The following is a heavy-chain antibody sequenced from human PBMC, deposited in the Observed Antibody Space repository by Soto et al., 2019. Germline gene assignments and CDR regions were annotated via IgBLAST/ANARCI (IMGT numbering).Heavy chain of an antibody. CDR1: GFTFGNYW. CDR2: MNSDGSTT. J-gene: IGHJ4*02. V-gene: IGHV3-74*01. Sequence: PGGSLRLSCGASGFTFGNYWMHWVRQAPGKGLEWVSRMNSDGSTTNYADSVKGRFTVSRDNARNTLYLQMNSLRAEDTAVYYCATAEVDYWGPGTLVTVSS. CDR3: ATAEVDY.